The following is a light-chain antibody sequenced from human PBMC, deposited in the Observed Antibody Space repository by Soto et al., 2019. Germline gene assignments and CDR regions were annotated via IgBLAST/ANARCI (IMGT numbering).Light chain of an antibody. V-gene: IGLV2-14*01. Sequence: QSVLTQPASVSGSPGQSVTISCTGTNTDIGTYNYVSWYQHHPGKAPRLMIFEASKRPSAVASRFSGSKSGNTASLTISGLQADDEADYYCLSYTTPSTLVLGTGTKLTVL. CDR1: NTDIGTYNY. CDR2: EAS. J-gene: IGLJ1*01. CDR3: LSYTTPSTLV.